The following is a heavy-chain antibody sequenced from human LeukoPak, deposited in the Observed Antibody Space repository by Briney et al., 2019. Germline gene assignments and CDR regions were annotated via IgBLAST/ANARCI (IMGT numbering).Heavy chain of an antibody. D-gene: IGHD6-6*01. CDR2: IRSSSSTI. CDR3: ASGYSSSSGRGYFDL. CDR1: GFTFSSYS. V-gene: IGHV3-48*01. J-gene: IGHJ2*01. Sequence: GGSLRLSCAASGFTFSSYSMNWVRQAPGKGLERLSYIRSSSSTIYYVDSVKGRFTISRDNAKNSLYLQMNSLRAEDTAVYYCASGYSSSSGRGYFDLWGRGTLVTVSS.